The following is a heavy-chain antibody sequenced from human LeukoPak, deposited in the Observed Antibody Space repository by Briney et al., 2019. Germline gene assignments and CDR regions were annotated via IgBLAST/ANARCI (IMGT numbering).Heavy chain of an antibody. J-gene: IGHJ4*02. D-gene: IGHD6-19*01. CDR2: ISGSGGST. CDR3: AKKRLQWLGPEDY. Sequence: PGGSLRLSCAASGFTLSSYAMSWVRQAPGKGLEWVSAISGSGGSTYYADSVKGRFTISRDNSKNTLYLQMNSLRAEDTAVYYCAKKRLQWLGPEDYWGQGTLVTVSS. V-gene: IGHV3-23*01. CDR1: GFTLSSYA.